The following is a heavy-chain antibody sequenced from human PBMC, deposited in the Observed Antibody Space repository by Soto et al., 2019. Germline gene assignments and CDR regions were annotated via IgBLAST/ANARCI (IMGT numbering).Heavy chain of an antibody. D-gene: IGHD2-15*01. V-gene: IGHV4-30-4*01. Sequence: SETLSLTCTVSGGSISSGNYYWSWIRQPPGKGLEWIGFISYSGSTYYSTSLKSRVTISVDTSKSQFSLNLSFVTAADTSVYYCATMGTPATGLYFFAYWGQGSLVTVSS. CDR2: ISYSGST. J-gene: IGHJ4*02. CDR3: ATMGTPATGLYFFAY. CDR1: GGSISSGNYY.